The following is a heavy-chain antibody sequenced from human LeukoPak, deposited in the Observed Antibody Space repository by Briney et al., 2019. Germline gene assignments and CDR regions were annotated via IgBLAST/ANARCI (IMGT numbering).Heavy chain of an antibody. V-gene: IGHV3-21*01. CDR3: ARPIRARRPNDPFDY. CDR2: ISSSSSYI. CDR1: GFTFSSYS. J-gene: IGHJ4*02. D-gene: IGHD1-1*01. Sequence: GGSLRLSCAASGFTFSSYSMNWVRQAPGKGLEWVSSISSSSSYIYYADSVKGRFTISRDNAKNSLYLQMNSLRAEDTAVYYCARPIRARRPNDPFDYWGQGTLVTVSS.